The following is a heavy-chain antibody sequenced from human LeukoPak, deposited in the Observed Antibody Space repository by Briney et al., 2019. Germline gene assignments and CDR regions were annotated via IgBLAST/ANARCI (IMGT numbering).Heavy chain of an antibody. Sequence: GGSLRLSCAASGFTFSSYAMHWVRQAPGKGLEWMAVISYDGSNKYYADSVKGRFTISRDNSKNTLYLQMNSLRAEDTAVYYCARDALERGYFDYWGQGTLVTVSS. CDR3: ARDALERGYFDY. D-gene: IGHD3-16*01. CDR1: GFTFSSYA. V-gene: IGHV3-30-3*01. J-gene: IGHJ4*02. CDR2: ISYDGSNK.